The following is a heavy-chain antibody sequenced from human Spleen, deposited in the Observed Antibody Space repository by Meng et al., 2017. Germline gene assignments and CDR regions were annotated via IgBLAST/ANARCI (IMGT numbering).Heavy chain of an antibody. J-gene: IGHJ2*01. Sequence: SVKVSCKASGGTFSSYAISWVRQAPGQGLEWMGGIIPILGIANYAQKFQGRVTITADESTSTAYMELSSLRSEDTAVYYCARKAPSGPEWYFDLWGRGTLVTVSS. CDR2: IIPILGIA. CDR1: GGTFSSYA. CDR3: ARKAPSGPEWYFDL. D-gene: IGHD2-15*01. V-gene: IGHV1-69*10.